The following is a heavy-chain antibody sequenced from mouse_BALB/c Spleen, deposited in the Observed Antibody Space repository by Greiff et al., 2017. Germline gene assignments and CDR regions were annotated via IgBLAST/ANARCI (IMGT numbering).Heavy chain of an antibody. CDR3: ARTPYDGYPYAMDY. CDR1: GFTFSSYG. D-gene: IGHD2-3*01. J-gene: IGHJ4*01. Sequence: EVMLVESGGGLVQPGGSLKLSCAASGFTFSSYGMSWVRQTPEKGLEWVAYISSGSSTIYYADTVKGRFTISRDNPKNTLFLQMTSLRSEDTAMYYCARTPYDGYPYAMDYWGQGTSVTVSS. V-gene: IGHV5-17*02. CDR2: ISSGSSTI.